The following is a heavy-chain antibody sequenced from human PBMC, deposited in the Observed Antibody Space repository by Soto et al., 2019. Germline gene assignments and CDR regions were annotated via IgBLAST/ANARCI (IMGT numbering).Heavy chain of an antibody. V-gene: IGHV4-59*01. CDR1: GGSISSYY. Sequence: SETLSLTCTVSGGSISSYYWSWLRQPPGKGLEWIGYIYYSGSTNYNPSLKSRVTISVDTSKNQFSLKLSSVTAADTAVYYCARVGYCSSTSCPPADAFDIWGQGTMVTVS. D-gene: IGHD2-2*01. CDR3: ARVGYCSSTSCPPADAFDI. J-gene: IGHJ3*02. CDR2: IYYSGST.